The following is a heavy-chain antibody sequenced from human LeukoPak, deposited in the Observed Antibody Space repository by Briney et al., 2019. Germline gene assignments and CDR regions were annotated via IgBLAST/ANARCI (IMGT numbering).Heavy chain of an antibody. J-gene: IGHJ4*02. CDR2: IIPIFGTA. CDR3: ARGFQDPYYSGSYYFDY. Sequence: SVKVSCKASGGTFSSYAISWVRQAPGQGLEWMGGIIPIFGTANYAQKFQGRVTIAADKSTSTAYMELSSLRSEATAVYYCARGFQDPYYSGSYYFDYWGQGTLVTVSS. CDR1: GGTFSSYA. V-gene: IGHV1-69*06. D-gene: IGHD3-10*01.